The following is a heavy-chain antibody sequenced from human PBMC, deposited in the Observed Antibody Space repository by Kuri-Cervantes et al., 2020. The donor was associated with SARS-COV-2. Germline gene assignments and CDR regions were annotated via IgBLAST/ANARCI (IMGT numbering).Heavy chain of an antibody. CDR3: AGAAGPNDY. CDR1: GFTFDSYS. V-gene: IGHV3-21*01. Sequence: GESLKISCAASGFTFDSYSMTWVRQAPGKGLEWVSSITGGGAYISYADSVKGRFTISRDNAKNSLYLQMNSLRAEDTAVYYCAGAAGPNDYWGQGTLVTVSS. J-gene: IGHJ4*02. CDR2: ITGGGAYI.